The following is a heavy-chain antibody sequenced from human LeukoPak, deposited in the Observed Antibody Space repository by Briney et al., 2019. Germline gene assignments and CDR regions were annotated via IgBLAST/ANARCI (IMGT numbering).Heavy chain of an antibody. J-gene: IGHJ3*02. D-gene: IGHD4-23*01. CDR3: AKDLDYGGNGPDAFDI. V-gene: IGHV3-23*01. Sequence: PGGSLRLSCAASGFTFSSYAMSWVRQAPGKGLEWVSAISGSGGSTYYADSVKGRFTISRDNSKNTLYLQMNSLRAEDTAVYYCAKDLDYGGNGPDAFDIWGQGTMVTVSS. CDR1: GFTFSSYA. CDR2: ISGSGGST.